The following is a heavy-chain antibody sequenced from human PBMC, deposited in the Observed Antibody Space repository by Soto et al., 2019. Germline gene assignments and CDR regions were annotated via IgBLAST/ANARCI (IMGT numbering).Heavy chain of an antibody. CDR1: GFTFSSYG. J-gene: IGHJ4*02. CDR3: ARDLHHIIAVACEGHVDY. Sequence: QVQLLESGGGVVQPGRSLRLSCAASGFTFSSYGMHWVRQAPGKGLAWVAVIWYDGSNKYYSDSVKGRFTISRDNSKNTLYLQMNILRAEYTAVYYCARDLHHIIAVACEGHVDYWGQGTLVTVSS. CDR2: IWYDGSNK. D-gene: IGHD6-19*01. V-gene: IGHV3-33*01.